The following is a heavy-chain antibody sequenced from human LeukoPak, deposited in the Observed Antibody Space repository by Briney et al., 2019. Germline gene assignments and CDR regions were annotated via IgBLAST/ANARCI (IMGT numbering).Heavy chain of an antibody. V-gene: IGHV3-20*04. CDR1: GFTFSSYA. CDR3: ARPYGDYVR. J-gene: IGHJ4*02. Sequence: GGSLRLSCAASGFTFSSYAMSWVRQAPGKGLEWVSGLNWNGASTGYADSVKGRFTISRDNAKNSLYLQMNSLRAEDTAVYYCARPYGDYVRWGQGTLVTVSS. D-gene: IGHD4-17*01. CDR2: LNWNGAST.